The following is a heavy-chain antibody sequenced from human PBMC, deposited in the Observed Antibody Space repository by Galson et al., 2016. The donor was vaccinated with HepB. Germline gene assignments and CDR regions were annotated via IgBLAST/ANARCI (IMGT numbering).Heavy chain of an antibody. V-gene: IGHV4-59*08. CDR1: GGSIMSYY. CDR2: IYYSGST. D-gene: IGHD3-10*01. J-gene: IGHJ4*02. CDR3: ARRGNDYYGSGSLDY. Sequence: SETLSLTCTVSGGSIMSYYWSWIRQPPGKGLEWIGYIYYSGSTYYNPSLKSRVTISVDMSKSQFSLKLSSVTAADTAVYYCARRGNDYYGSGSLDYWGQGTLVTVSS.